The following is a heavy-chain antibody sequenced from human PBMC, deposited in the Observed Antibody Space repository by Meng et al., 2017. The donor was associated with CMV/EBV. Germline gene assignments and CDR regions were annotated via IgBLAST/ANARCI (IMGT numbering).Heavy chain of an antibody. J-gene: IGHJ6*02. CDR3: ARASRFTVSRYYYYALDA. V-gene: IGHV3-11*01. CDR1: GGSFSGYY. D-gene: IGHD3-3*01. CDR2: ISSSGSTI. Sequence: LSLTCAVYGGSFSGYYWSWIRQAPGKGLEWVSYISSSGSTIYYADSVKGRFTISRDNAKNSLYLQMNSLRAEDTAVYYCARASRFTVSRYYYYALDAWGQGTTVTVSS.